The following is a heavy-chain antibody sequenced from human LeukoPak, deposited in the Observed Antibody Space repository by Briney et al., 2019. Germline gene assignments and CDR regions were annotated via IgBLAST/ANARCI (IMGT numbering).Heavy chain of an antibody. J-gene: IGHJ5*02. CDR3: ARGLINCTNGVCSQNWFDP. V-gene: IGHV4-4*07. CDR2: IYTSGST. CDR1: GGSISSYY. D-gene: IGHD2-8*01. Sequence: SETLSLTCTVSGGSISSYYWSWIRQPAGKGLEWIGRIYTSGSTNYNPSLKSRVTMSVDTSKNQFSLKLSSVTAADTAVYYCARGLINCTNGVCSQNWFDPWGQGTLVTVSS.